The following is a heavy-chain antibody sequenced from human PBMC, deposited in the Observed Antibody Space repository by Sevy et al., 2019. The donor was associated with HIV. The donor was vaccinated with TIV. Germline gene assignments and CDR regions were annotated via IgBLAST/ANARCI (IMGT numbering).Heavy chain of an antibody. CDR1: GFTFTNYW. V-gene: IGHV3-74*01. J-gene: IGHJ4*02. CDR3: TRDMYGIDY. D-gene: IGHD2-8*01. Sequence: GGSLRLSCAASGFTFTNYWMHWVRQAPGKGLVWVGRVDNDGSVTNYADSVKGRFTISRDNAKNTVYLQMNSLRAEDTAVYYCTRDMYGIDYWGQGTLVTVSS. CDR2: VDNDGSVT.